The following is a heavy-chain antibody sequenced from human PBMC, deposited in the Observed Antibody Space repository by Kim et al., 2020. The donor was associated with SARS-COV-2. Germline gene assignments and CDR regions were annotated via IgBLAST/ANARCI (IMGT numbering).Heavy chain of an antibody. CDR3: AKMSRTAAADISYGMDV. D-gene: IGHD6-13*01. Sequence: EGRFTISRDNSKNTLYLQMNSLRAEDTAVYYCAKMSRTAAADISYGMDVWGQGTTVTVSS. V-gene: IGHV3-23*01. J-gene: IGHJ6*02.